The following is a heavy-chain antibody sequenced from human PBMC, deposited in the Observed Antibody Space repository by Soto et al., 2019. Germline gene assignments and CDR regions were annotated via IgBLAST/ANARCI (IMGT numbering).Heavy chain of an antibody. J-gene: IGHJ5*02. CDR2: ISCIDEE. D-gene: IGHD3-10*01. CDR3: ALEGFGSDNGYGP. V-gene: IGHV2-5*01. Sequence: QITLKESGPTLVKPTQTLTLTCTFSGFSLTTTGVGVGWIRQPPGKALEWLALISCIDEERHTPSLRSRVTIAREAPKNQAAPAMSSMDPIDTATYSCALEGFGSDNGYGPGGQCTLLTVSS. CDR1: GFSLTTTGVG.